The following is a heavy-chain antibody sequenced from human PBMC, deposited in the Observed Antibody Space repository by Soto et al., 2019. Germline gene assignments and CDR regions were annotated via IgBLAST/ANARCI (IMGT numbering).Heavy chain of an antibody. Sequence: PSETLSLTCAVYGGSFSGYYWSWIRQPPGKGLEWIGEINHSGSTNYNPSLKSRVTISVDTSKNQFSLKLSSVTAADTAVYYCARGHPTIFGVVSREYWGQGTLVTVSS. V-gene: IGHV4-34*01. D-gene: IGHD3-3*01. CDR3: ARGHPTIFGVVSREY. CDR1: GGSFSGYY. CDR2: INHSGST. J-gene: IGHJ4*02.